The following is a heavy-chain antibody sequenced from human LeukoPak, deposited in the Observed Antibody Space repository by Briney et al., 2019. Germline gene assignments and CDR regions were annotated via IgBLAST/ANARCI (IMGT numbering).Heavy chain of an antibody. CDR1: GYTFTSYD. CDR3: ARGPWLVRGAWFDP. V-gene: IGHV1-8*01. CDR2: MNPNSGNT. Sequence: ASVKVSCKASGYTFTSYDINWVRQATGQGLEWMGWMNPNSGNTGYAQKFQGRVTMTRNTSISTAYMELSSLRSEDTAVYYCARGPWLVRGAWFDPWGQGTLVTVSS. J-gene: IGHJ5*02. D-gene: IGHD6-19*01.